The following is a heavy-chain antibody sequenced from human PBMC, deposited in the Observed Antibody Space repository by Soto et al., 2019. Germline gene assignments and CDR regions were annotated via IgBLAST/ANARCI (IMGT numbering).Heavy chain of an antibody. V-gene: IGHV1-69*13. CDR1: GGTFSSYA. Sequence: SVKVSCKASGGTFSSYAISWMRQAPGQGLEWMGGIIPIFGTANYAQKFQGRVTITADESTSTAYMELSSLRSEDTAVYYCARCMVRGVISAFDIWGQGTMVTVSS. D-gene: IGHD3-10*01. CDR2: IIPIFGTA. J-gene: IGHJ3*02. CDR3: ARCMVRGVISAFDI.